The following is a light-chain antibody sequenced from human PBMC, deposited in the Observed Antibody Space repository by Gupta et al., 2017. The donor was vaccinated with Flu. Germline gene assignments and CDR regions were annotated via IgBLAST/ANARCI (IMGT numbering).Light chain of an antibody. CDR1: SDYSHYK. V-gene: IGLV9-49*01. CDR3: GADHGTGSNFVWL. Sequence: PPSASASLGATVTLTCTLSSDYSHYKVDWYQQRPGKGPRFVMRVGTGGIVGSKGDGIPDRFSVLGSGLNRYLIIKNIQEEDESDYHCGADHGTGSNFVWLFGGGTKLTVL. CDR2: VGTGGIVG. J-gene: IGLJ3*02.